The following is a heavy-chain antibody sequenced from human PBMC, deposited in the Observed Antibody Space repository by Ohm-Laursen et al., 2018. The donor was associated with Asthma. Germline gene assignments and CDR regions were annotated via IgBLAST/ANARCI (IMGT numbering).Heavy chain of an antibody. V-gene: IGHV3-23*01. J-gene: IGHJ4*02. Sequence: SLRLSCAASGFTFSNSAMSWVRQAPGKGLEWISFISGGGGNILYADSVKGRFTTSRDNSKSTMYLQMNSLRAADTAVYYCVREDFDLPPGYCDYWGQGTLVTVSS. CDR1: GFTFSNSA. CDR2: ISGGGGNI. D-gene: IGHD3-9*01. CDR3: VREDFDLPPGYCDY.